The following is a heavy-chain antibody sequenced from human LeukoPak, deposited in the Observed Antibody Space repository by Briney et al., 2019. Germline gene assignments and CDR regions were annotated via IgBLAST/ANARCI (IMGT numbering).Heavy chain of an antibody. CDR1: GFTFNDYH. J-gene: IGHJ6*02. V-gene: IGHV3-11*01. CDR2: ISSSDNNI. D-gene: IGHD6-13*01. Sequence: GGSLRLSCVASGFTFNDYHMSWIRQAPGKGLEWISYISSSDNNIYYADSVKGRFTISRDNAKNSLYLQMSSLRADDTAVYSCARDLSRSFSNTWYGETIVDFDYYGLDVWGQGTTVIVSS. CDR3: ARDLSRSFSNTWYGETIVDFDYYGLDV.